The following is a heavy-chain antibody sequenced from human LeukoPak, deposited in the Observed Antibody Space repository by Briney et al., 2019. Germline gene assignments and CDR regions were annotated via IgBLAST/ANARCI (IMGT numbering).Heavy chain of an antibody. J-gene: IGHJ4*02. V-gene: IGHV1-2*02. D-gene: IGHD3-16*02. CDR1: GYTFTGYY. CDR3: ARDYDYVWGSYRYPAPFDY. Sequence: ASVKVSCKASGYTFTGYYMHWVRQAPGQGLEWMGWINPNSGGTNYAQKFQGRDTMTRDTSISTAYMELSRLRSDDTAVYYCARDYDYVWGSYRYPAPFDYWGQGTLVTVSS. CDR2: INPNSGGT.